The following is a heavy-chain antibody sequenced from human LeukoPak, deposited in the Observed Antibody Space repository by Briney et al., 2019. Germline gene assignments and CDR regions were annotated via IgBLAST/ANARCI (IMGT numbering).Heavy chain of an antibody. J-gene: IGHJ3*01. CDR3: AKARGWLQIWDN. Sequence: SQTLSLTCAISGDSVSSNIAAWNWIRQSPSRGLEWLGRTYYRSKWFSDYALSVKSRITISPDTSKNRFSLQLNSVTPEDTAVYYCAKARGWLQIWDNWGQGTMVTVSS. V-gene: IGHV6-1*01. CDR2: TYYRSKWFS. D-gene: IGHD5-24*01. CDR1: GDSVSSNIAA.